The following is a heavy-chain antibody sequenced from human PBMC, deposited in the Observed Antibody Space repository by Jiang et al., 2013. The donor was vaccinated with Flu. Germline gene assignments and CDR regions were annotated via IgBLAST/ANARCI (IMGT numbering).Heavy chain of an antibody. CDR2: IYYSGST. V-gene: IGHV4-59*01. D-gene: IGHD2-21*02. CDR1: GGSISSYY. J-gene: IGHJ5*02. CDR3: AETVVVTADSYYSWFDP. Sequence: KPSETLSLTCTVSGGSISSYYWSWIRQPPGKGLEWIGYIYYSGSTNXNPSLKSRVTISVDTSKNQFSLKLSSVTAADTAVYYCAETVVVTADSYYSWFDPWGQGTLVTVSS.